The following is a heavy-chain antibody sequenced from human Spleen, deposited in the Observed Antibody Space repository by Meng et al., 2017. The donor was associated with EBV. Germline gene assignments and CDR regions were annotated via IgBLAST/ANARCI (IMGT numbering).Heavy chain of an antibody. J-gene: IGHJ4*02. V-gene: IGHV2-5*02. Sequence: QITLTESGPTLVKPTQTLTLTVTFSGVSLSTSGVGVGWIRQPPGKALEWLALIYWDDDKRYSPSLKSRLTITKDTSKNQVVLTMTNMDPVDTATYYCARGRYCSGGSCYYFDYWGQGTLVTVSS. CDR2: IYWDDDK. CDR1: GVSLSTSGVG. D-gene: IGHD2-15*01. CDR3: ARGRYCSGGSCYYFDY.